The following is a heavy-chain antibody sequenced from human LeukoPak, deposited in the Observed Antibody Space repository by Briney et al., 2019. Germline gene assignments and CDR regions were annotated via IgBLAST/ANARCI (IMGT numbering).Heavy chain of an antibody. V-gene: IGHV1-8*03. J-gene: IGHJ4*02. CDR1: GYTFTSYD. CDR3: ARDPYSSSWLFDY. D-gene: IGHD6-13*01. CDR2: MNPNSGNT. Sequence: GASVKVSCKASGYTFTSYDINWVRQATGQGLEWMGWMNPNSGNTGYAQEFQGRVTITRNTSISTAYMELSSLRSEDTAVYYCARDPYSSSWLFDYWGQGTLVTVSS.